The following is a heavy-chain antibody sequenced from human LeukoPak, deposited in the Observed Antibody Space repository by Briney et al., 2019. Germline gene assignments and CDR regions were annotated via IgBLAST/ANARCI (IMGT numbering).Heavy chain of an antibody. CDR2: IYYSGST. CDR1: GGSISSYY. V-gene: IGHV4-59*01. D-gene: IGHD5-18*01. Sequence: SETLSLTCTVSGGSISSYYWSWIRQPPGKGLEWIGYIYYSGSTNYNPSLKSRVTISVDTSKNQFSLKLTSVPAADTAVYYCATNRGRYSYGYFDYWGQGTLVTVSS. CDR3: ATNRGRYSYGYFDY. J-gene: IGHJ4*02.